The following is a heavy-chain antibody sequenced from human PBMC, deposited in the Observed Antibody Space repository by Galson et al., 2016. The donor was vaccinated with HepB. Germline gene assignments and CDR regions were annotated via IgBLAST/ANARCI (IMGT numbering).Heavy chain of an antibody. V-gene: IGHV3-74*01. CDR3: AREDAYRLEP. Sequence: SLRLSCAASRFILSNYWMHWVRQAPGKGLVWVSRINTDGSRTYYADSVQGRFSISRDNSRNTLYLQMNSLRAEDTAVYYCAREDAYRLEPWGQGTLVTVSS. D-gene: IGHD3-16*01. CDR1: RFILSNYW. J-gene: IGHJ5*02. CDR2: INTDGSRT.